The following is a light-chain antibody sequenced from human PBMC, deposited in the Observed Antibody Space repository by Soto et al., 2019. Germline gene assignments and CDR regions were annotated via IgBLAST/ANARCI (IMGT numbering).Light chain of an antibody. CDR3: HQYGSSPWT. J-gene: IGKJ1*01. CDR1: QSVSSY. CDR2: DAS. V-gene: IGKV3-20*01. Sequence: IVFTQSAATLSLSPGERATLSCRASQSVSSYLAWYQQKPGQAPRLLIYDASTRATGIPARFSGSGSGTDFTLTISRLEPEDFAVYYCHQYGSSPWTFGQGTKVDI.